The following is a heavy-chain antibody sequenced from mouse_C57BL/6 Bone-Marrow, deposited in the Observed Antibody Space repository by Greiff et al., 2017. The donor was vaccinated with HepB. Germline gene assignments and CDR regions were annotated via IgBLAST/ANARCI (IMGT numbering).Heavy chain of an antibody. CDR2: IKPGSGGT. V-gene: IGHV1-54*01. D-gene: IGHD1-1*01. J-gene: IGHJ4*01. CDR1: GYAFTNYL. CDR3: ASQVKIYYYGSSYEKVYYAMDY. Sequence: QVQLQQSGAELVRPGTSVKVSCKASGYAFTNYLIEWVKQRPGQGLVWIGVIKPGSGGTNYNEKVKGKATLTADKSSSTTYMQLSSLTSEDSAVYFCASQVKIYYYGSSYEKVYYAMDYWGQGTSVTVSS.